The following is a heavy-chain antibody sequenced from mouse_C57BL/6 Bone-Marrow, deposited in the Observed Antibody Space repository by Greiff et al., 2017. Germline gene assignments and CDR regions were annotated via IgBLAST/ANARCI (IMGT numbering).Heavy chain of an antibody. J-gene: IGHJ2*01. Sequence: QVQLQQSGAELARPGASVKLSCKASGYTFTSYGISWVKQRTGQGLEWIGEIYPRSGNTYYNEKFKGKATLTADKSSSTAYMELRSLTSEDSAVYFCARYDYYGSSYEFDYWGQGTTLTVSS. V-gene: IGHV1-81*01. CDR1: GYTFTSYG. CDR3: ARYDYYGSSYEFDY. CDR2: IYPRSGNT. D-gene: IGHD1-1*01.